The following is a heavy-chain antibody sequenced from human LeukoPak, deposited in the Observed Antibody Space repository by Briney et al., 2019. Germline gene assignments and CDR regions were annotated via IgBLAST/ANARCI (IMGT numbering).Heavy chain of an antibody. CDR3: AKDFITMVRGVTDY. CDR1: GFTFSSYG. V-gene: IGHV3-30*18. CDR2: ISYDGSNK. Sequence: PGGSLRLSCAASGFTFSSYGMHWVRQAPGKGLEWVAVISYDGSNKYYADSVKGRFTISRDNSKNTLYLQMNSLRAEDTAVYYCAKDFITMVRGVTDYWGQGTLVTVSS. J-gene: IGHJ4*02. D-gene: IGHD3-10*01.